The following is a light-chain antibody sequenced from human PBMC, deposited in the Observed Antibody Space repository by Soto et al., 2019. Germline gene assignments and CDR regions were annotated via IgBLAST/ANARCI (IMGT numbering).Light chain of an antibody. Sequence: QSVLTQPPSASGTPGQRVTISCSGSSSNIGSKAVNWYQHLPGTAPKLLIYSSSQRPSGVPDRFSGSKSGTSAFLAISGLQSEDEADYYCAAWDDSLKGVVFGGGTKVTVL. CDR1: SSNIGSKA. J-gene: IGLJ2*01. V-gene: IGLV1-44*01. CDR2: SSS. CDR3: AAWDDSLKGVV.